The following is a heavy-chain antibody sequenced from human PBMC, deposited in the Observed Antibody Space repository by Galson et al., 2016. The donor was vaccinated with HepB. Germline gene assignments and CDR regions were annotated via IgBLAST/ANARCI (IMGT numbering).Heavy chain of an antibody. J-gene: IGHJ6*02. D-gene: IGHD3-10*01. Sequence: LSLTCAVYGGSLSGYYGSWIRQPPGKGLEWIGEISHSGRTNYSPSLKSRVIISVDRSKNQFSLNVSSVTAADTALYYCARQGRITMVRGVPLPDVWGQGTTVTVSS. CDR3: ARQGRITMVRGVPLPDV. CDR2: ISHSGRT. CDR1: GGSLSGYY. V-gene: IGHV4-34*01.